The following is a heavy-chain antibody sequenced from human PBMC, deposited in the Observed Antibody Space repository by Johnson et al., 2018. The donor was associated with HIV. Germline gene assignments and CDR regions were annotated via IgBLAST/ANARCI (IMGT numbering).Heavy chain of an antibody. V-gene: IGHV3-20*04. CDR2: SNWNGGST. D-gene: IGHD1-26*01. Sequence: VQLVESGGGVVRPGGSLRLSCAASGFTFDDYGMSWVRQAPGKGLEWVSGSNWNGGSTGYGDSVKGRFTISRDDAKNSLYLQMNSLRAEDTALYYCARVWSGSYYSNAFDIWGQGTMVTVSS. CDR3: ARVWSGSYYSNAFDI. J-gene: IGHJ3*02. CDR1: GFTFDDYG.